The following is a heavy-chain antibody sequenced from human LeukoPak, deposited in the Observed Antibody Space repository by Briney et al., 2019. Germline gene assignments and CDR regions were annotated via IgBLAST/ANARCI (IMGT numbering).Heavy chain of an antibody. CDR2: INHSGST. D-gene: IGHD6-19*01. CDR3: ARGRRGYSSGLNFDY. CDR1: GGSFSGYY. J-gene: IGHJ4*02. V-gene: IGHV4-34*01. Sequence: ASETLSLTCAVYGGSFSGYYWSWIRQPPGKGLEWIGEINHSGSTNYNPSLKSRVTISVDMSKNQFSLKLSSVTAADTAVYYCARGRRGYSSGLNFDYWGQGTLVTVSS.